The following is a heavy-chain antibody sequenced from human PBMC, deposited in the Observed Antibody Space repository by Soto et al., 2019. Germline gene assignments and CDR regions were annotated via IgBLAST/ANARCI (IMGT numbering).Heavy chain of an antibody. CDR1: GGSISSGGYS. Sequence: SETLSLTCAVSGGSISSGGYSWSWIRQPPGKGLEWIGYINHSGSTNYNPSLKSRVTISVDTSKNQFSLKLSSVTAADTAVYYCARVPRYGDYVDYWGQGTLVTVSS. CDR3: ARVPRYGDYVDY. CDR2: INHSGST. V-gene: IGHV4-30-2*01. D-gene: IGHD4-17*01. J-gene: IGHJ4*02.